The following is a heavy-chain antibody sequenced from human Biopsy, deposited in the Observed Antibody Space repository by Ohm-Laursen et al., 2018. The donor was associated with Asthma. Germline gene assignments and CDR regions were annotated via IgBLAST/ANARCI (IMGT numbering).Heavy chain of an antibody. D-gene: IGHD2-2*01. V-gene: IGHV1-69*01. CDR2: INSVFGTT. CDR3: ARKAGSCISRTCYSLDF. Sequence: GSSVKVSCKSLGGTFNTYVIGWVRRAPGQGLEWMGGINSVFGTTTYPQKFQDRVTITADDSTSTVYMELSSLRSGDTAVYYCARKAGSCISRTCYSLDFWGQGTLVTVSS. CDR1: GGTFNTYV. J-gene: IGHJ4*02.